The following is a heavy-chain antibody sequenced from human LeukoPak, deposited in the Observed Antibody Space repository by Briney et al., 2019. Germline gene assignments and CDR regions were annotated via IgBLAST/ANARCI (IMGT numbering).Heavy chain of an antibody. CDR1: GGSISSYY. V-gene: IGHV4-59*01. D-gene: IGHD3-16*01. Sequence: SETLSLTCTVSGGSISSYYWSWIRQPPGKGLEWIGYIFHSGDTNYNPSLKSRVTISADTSKNQFSLRLSSVTAADTAVYYCARGGNLGIWAYYVDYWGQGTLVTVSS. J-gene: IGHJ4*02. CDR2: IFHSGDT. CDR3: ARGGNLGIWAYYVDY.